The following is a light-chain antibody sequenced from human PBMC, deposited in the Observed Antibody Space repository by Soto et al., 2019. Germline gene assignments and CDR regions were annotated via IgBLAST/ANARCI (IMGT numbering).Light chain of an antibody. V-gene: IGKV3-15*01. Sequence: LAPYPTTMSLFPGERATLSCRASQSVSSNLAWYQQKPGQAPRLLIYGASTRATGIPARFSGSGSGREFTLTISSLQSEDSALYYCQQYSNWPTFGQGTRLEI. CDR3: QQYSNWPT. J-gene: IGKJ5*01. CDR2: GAS. CDR1: QSVSSN.